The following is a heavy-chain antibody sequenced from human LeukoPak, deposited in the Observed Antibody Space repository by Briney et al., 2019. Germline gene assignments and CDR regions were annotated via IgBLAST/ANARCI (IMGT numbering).Heavy chain of an antibody. D-gene: IGHD3-16*01. Sequence: GGSLRLSCATSGFIFNDFYLSWIRQAPGKGLEWISYISNTGSPIYYADSVNGRFTISRDSAKSSLYLQMNSLRAEDTAVYYCARGDAFSGDHWGQGTLVTVSS. CDR3: ARGDAFSGDH. CDR2: ISNTGSPI. CDR1: GFIFNDFY. V-gene: IGHV3-11*04. J-gene: IGHJ4*02.